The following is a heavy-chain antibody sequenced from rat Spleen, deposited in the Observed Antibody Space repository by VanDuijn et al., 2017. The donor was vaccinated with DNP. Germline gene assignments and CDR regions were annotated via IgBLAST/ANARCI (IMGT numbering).Heavy chain of an antibody. J-gene: IGHJ2*01. D-gene: IGHD1-11*01. Sequence: EVQLQESGPGLVKPSQSLSLTCSVTCYSITSDYWGWIRKFPGNKMAWIGHISYSGRTTYNPSLKSRISISRDTSKNQFFLQLNSVSTDDTATYYCARWRIGPHYFDYWGQGVMVTVSS. CDR3: ARWRIGPHYFDY. V-gene: IGHV3-1*01. CDR1: CYSITSDY. CDR2: ISYSGRT.